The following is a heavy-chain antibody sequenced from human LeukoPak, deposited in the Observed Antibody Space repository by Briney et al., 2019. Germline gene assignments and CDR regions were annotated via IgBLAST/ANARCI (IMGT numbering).Heavy chain of an antibody. Sequence: SETLSLTCTVSGGSISSYYWTWIRQPPEKGLEWIGYIYHSGSTNYDPSLKSRVTISVDTSKNQFSLKLGSVTAADTAVYYCARGVWPSAYYYYGMDVWGQGTTVTVSS. D-gene: IGHD3-16*01. CDR2: IYHSGST. V-gene: IGHV4-59*01. CDR1: GGSISSYY. J-gene: IGHJ6*02. CDR3: ARGVWPSAYYYYGMDV.